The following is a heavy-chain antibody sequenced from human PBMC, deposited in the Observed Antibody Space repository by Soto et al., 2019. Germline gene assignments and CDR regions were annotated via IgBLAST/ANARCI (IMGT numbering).Heavy chain of an antibody. J-gene: IGHJ2*01. CDR3: ARGTPYSSSSHWYFDL. Sequence: QVQLVESGGGLVKPGGSLRLSCAASGFTFSDYYMSWIRQAPGKGLEWVPYISSSSSYTNYADSVKGRFTISRDNAKNSLYLQMNSLRAEDTAVYYCARGTPYSSSSHWYFDLWGRGTLVTVSS. CDR2: ISSSSSYT. D-gene: IGHD6-6*01. V-gene: IGHV3-11*06. CDR1: GFTFSDYY.